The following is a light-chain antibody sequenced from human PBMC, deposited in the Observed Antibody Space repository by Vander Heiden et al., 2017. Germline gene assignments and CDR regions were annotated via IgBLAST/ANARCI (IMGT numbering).Light chain of an antibody. Sequence: DIQMTQSPSSLSASVGDRVTITCRASQSISSYLNWYQQKPGKAPKVLIYDASSLESGVPSRFSGSGSGTDFTLTISSLQPEDFATYYCQQYYSTPGTFGQGTKVEIK. CDR3: QQYYSTPGT. V-gene: IGKV1-39*01. CDR1: QSISSY. J-gene: IGKJ1*01. CDR2: DAS.